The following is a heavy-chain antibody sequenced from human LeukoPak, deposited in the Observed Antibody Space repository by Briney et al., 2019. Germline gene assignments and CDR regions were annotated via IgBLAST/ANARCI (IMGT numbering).Heavy chain of an antibody. CDR1: GFTFSAFD. CDR3: ARNYNDDAFDI. D-gene: IGHD1-1*01. V-gene: IGHV3-13*01. J-gene: IGHJ3*02. Sequence: GGTLRLSCAASGFTFSAFDMHWVRQPTGKGLEWVSAIGTTGVTSYSVSVEGRFTVSRENAKNSFFLQMNSLRAADTAVYYCARNYNDDAFDIWGQGTMVTVSS. CDR2: IGTTGVT.